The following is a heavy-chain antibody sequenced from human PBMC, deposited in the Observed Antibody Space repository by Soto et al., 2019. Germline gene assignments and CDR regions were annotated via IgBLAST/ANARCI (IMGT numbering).Heavy chain of an antibody. J-gene: IGHJ5*02. Sequence: GGSLRLSCAASGFILISFAIHWVRQAPGKGLEWAAVISYDGRKKYYADSMKGRFTISRDNSKNTLYLQMNSLSADDTAVYYCARQDHSGSGWFDTWGQGTLVTVSS. V-gene: IGHV3-30*04. D-gene: IGHD3-22*01. CDR3: ARQDHSGSGWFDT. CDR1: GFILISFA. CDR2: ISYDGRKK.